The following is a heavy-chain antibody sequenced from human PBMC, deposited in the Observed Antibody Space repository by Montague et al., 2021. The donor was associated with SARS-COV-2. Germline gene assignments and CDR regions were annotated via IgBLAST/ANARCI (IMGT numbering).Heavy chain of an antibody. V-gene: IGHV4-59*13. CDR2: VFDSGST. CDR1: GGSISSYY. J-gene: IGHJ6*02. CDR3: ARGEWLRGGMDV. D-gene: IGHD5-12*01. Sequence: SETLSLTCTVSGGSISSYYWSWIWQPPGNGLEWIGHVFDSGSTNYNPSLKSRVTISVDTSKNQFSLKLSSVTAADTAVYYCARGEWLRGGMDVWGQGTTVTVSS.